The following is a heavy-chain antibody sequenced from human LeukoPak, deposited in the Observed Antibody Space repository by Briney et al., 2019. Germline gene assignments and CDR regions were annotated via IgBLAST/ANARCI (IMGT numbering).Heavy chain of an antibody. CDR1: GGSFSGFY. D-gene: IGHD6-13*01. CDR2: INHSGST. V-gene: IGHV4-34*01. CDR3: ARGRIAAATWVY. Sequence: KSSETLSLTCAVYGGSFSGFYWSWIRQPPGKGLEWIGEINHSGSTNYNPSLKSRVTISVGTSKNQFSLKLSSVTAADTAVYYCARGRIAAATWVYWGQGTLVTVSS. J-gene: IGHJ4*02.